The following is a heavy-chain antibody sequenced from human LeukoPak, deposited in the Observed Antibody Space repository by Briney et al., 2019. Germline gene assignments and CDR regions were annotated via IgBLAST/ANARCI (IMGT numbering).Heavy chain of an antibody. V-gene: IGHV3-11*01. CDR2: ISSSGSTI. D-gene: IGHD2-21*02. CDR1: GFTFSDYY. Sequence: PGGSLRLSCAASGFTFSDYYMSWIRQAPGKGLEWVSYISSSGSTIYYADSVKGRFTISRDNAKNSLYLQMNSLRAEDTAVYYCARDRRDYCGGDCYTNWFDPWGQGTLVTVSS. CDR3: ARDRRDYCGGDCYTNWFDP. J-gene: IGHJ5*02.